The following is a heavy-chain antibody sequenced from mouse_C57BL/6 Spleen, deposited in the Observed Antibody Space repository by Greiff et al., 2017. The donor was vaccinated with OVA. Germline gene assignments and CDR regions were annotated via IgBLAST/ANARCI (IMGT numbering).Heavy chain of an antibody. CDR1: GYTFTSYW. J-gene: IGHJ3*01. D-gene: IGHD2-3*01. V-gene: IGHV1-53*01. Sequence: QVQLQQPGTELVKPGASVKLSCKASGYTFTSYWMHWVKQRPGQGLEWIGNINPRNGGTNYNEKLKSKATLTVDKSSSTASMQLITLTSEYSAVYYGARYDGSPSWFAYWGQVTLVTVSA. CDR3: ARYDGSPSWFAY. CDR2: INPRNGGT.